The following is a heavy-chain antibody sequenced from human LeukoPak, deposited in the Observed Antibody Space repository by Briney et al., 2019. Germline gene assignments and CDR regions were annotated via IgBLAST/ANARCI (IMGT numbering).Heavy chain of an antibody. Sequence: GGSLRLSCAASGFTFSSYGMSWVRQAPGKGLEWVSAISGSGGSTYYADSVKGRFTISRDNSKNTLYLQMNSLRAEDTAVYYCAKGKIMITFGGVIVIPPYFDYWGQGTLVTVSS. CDR2: ISGSGGST. V-gene: IGHV3-23*01. J-gene: IGHJ4*02. CDR1: GFTFSSYG. CDR3: AKGKIMITFGGVIVIPPYFDY. D-gene: IGHD3-16*02.